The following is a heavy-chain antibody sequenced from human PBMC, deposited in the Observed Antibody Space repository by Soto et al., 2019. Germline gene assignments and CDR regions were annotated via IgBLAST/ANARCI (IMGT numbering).Heavy chain of an antibody. J-gene: IGHJ6*02. V-gene: IGHV5-10-1*01. CDR2: IDPSDSYT. Sequence: GESLKISCKGSGYSFTSYWISWVRQMPGKGLEWMGRIDPSDSYTNYSPSFQGHVTISADKSISTAYLQWSSLKASDPAMYYCARLSVDQLVTYYYSGMDVWGQGTTVTVSS. CDR3: ARLSVDQLVTYYYSGMDV. CDR1: GYSFTSYW. D-gene: IGHD6-6*01.